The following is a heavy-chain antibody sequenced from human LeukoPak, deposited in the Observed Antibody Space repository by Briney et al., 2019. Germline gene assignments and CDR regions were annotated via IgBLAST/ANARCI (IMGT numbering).Heavy chain of an antibody. D-gene: IGHD4-17*01. Sequence: PGRPLRLSCAASGFTFSIHCMHWVRQVPGKGLEWVAVIWYDGSNKYYADSVKGRFTISRDNSKNTLYLHMNSLRAEDTAVYYCARDIRNYGDYGFILSWGQGTLVTVSS. CDR2: IWYDGSNK. CDR3: ARDIRNYGDYGFILS. J-gene: IGHJ4*02. V-gene: IGHV3-33*01. CDR1: GFTFSIHC.